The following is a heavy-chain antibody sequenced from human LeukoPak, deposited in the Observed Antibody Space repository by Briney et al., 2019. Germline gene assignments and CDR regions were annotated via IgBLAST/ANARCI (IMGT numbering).Heavy chain of an antibody. J-gene: IGHJ4*02. Sequence: ASVKVSCKASGYTFTGYYMRWVRQAPGQGLEWMGWINPNSGGTNYAQKFQGRVTMTRDTSISTAYMELSRLRSDDTAVYYCARISSGWYEAGSPFDYWGQGTLVTVSS. CDR2: INPNSGGT. V-gene: IGHV1-2*02. CDR1: GYTFTGYY. D-gene: IGHD6-19*01. CDR3: ARISSGWYEAGSPFDY.